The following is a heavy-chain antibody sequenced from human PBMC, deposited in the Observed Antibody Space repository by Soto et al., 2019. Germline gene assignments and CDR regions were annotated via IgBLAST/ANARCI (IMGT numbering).Heavy chain of an antibody. CDR1: GFTFSSFG. V-gene: IGHV3-30*18. CDR2: ISYDGSDE. J-gene: IGHJ4*02. CDR3: AKDTSPGVSASSSDY. Sequence: QVQLVESGGGVVQPGRSLRLSCAASGFTFSSFGMHWVRQAPGKGLEWVALISYDGSDEYYRDSVKGRFTISRDNSKNTLFLQVNSLRPEDTAVYYCAKDTSPGVSASSSDYWGQGALVTFSS. D-gene: IGHD2-2*01.